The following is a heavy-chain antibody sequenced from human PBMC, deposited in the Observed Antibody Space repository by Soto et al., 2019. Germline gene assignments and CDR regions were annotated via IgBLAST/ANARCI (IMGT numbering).Heavy chain of an antibody. J-gene: IGHJ6*02. CDR1: GFTVSGNY. CDR3: ARDTIFNNYYYGLDV. V-gene: IGHV3-53*01. D-gene: IGHD2-15*01. CDR2: IYSGGST. Sequence: PGGSLRLSCAASGFTVSGNYMSWVRQAPGKGLERVSVIYSGGSTFYADSVKGRFIISRDNSKNTVYLQINSLRAEDTAVYYCARDTIFNNYYYGLDVWGRGTTVTVSS.